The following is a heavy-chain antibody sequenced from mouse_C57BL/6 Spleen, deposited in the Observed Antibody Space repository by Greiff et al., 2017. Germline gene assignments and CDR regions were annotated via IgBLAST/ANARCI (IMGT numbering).Heavy chain of an antibody. CDR1: GYTFTSNW. Sequence: QVQLQQPGTELVKPGASGKRSCKASGYTFTSNWMHGGKQRPGQGLEWIGNFNLSNGGPTYNEKLKSKATLTVDKPSSPAYMQLSILTSEDSAVYYCARLLYAMDYWGPGTSVTVSS. CDR3: ARLLYAMDY. J-gene: IGHJ4*01. CDR2: FNLSNGGP. D-gene: IGHD1-1*01. V-gene: IGHV1-53*01.